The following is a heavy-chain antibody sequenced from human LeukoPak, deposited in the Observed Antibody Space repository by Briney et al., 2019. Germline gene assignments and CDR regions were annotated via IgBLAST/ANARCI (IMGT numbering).Heavy chain of an antibody. Sequence: PSETLSLTCTVSGGSISSYYWSWIRQPPGQRLEWIGYIYYSGTTDYNPSLKSRVTISVDTSNNQFSLKVSSVTAADTAVYYCARSSGAYRSFDYWGQGTLVPVSS. V-gene: IGHV4-59*01. CDR1: GGSISSYY. CDR2: IYYSGTT. J-gene: IGHJ4*02. CDR3: ARSSGAYRSFDY. D-gene: IGHD1-26*01.